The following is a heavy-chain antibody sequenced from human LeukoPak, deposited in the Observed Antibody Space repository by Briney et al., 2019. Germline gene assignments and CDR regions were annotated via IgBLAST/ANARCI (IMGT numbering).Heavy chain of an antibody. D-gene: IGHD3-3*01. J-gene: IGHJ4*02. CDR1: GSSW. V-gene: IGHV3-74*01. CDR2: IKTDGSST. Sequence: GGSLRLSCEGSGSSWMHWVRQVPGKGLVWVSRIKTDGSSTSHADSVKGRFTISRDNAKNTLYLQMNSLRAEDTAVYYCARGDGVVMNYWGQGTLVTVSP. CDR3: ARGDGVVMNY.